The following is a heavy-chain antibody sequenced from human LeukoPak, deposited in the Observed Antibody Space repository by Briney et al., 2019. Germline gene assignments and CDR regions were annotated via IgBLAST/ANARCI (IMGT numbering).Heavy chain of an antibody. Sequence: PGGSLRLSCAASGLTFSRHGMHWVRQSAGKGLVWVSGISADGSRITYAHPVKGRFTITRDNARNTLFLQMDRLRDEDAAVYYCVRGGGSSAYYYYFDYWGQGSLVTVS. J-gene: IGHJ4*02. D-gene: IGHD6-19*01. CDR1: GLTFSRHG. V-gene: IGHV3-74*03. CDR3: VRGGGSSAYYYYFDY. CDR2: ISADGSRI.